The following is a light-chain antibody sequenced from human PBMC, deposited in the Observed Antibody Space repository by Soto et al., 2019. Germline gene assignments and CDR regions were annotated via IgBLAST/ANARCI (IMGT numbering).Light chain of an antibody. CDR2: KAS. CDR1: QSISSW. V-gene: IGKV1-5*03. CDR3: LQVYSFPRT. J-gene: IGKJ1*01. Sequence: DIQMTQSPSTLSASVGDRVTITCRASQSISSWLAWYQQKPGKAPKLLIYKASTLKSGVPSRFSGSGSGTDFTLTINSLQAEDFAAYYCLQVYSFPRTFGQGTKVDI.